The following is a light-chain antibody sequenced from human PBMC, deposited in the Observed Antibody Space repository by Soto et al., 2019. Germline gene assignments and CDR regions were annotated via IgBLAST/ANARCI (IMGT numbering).Light chain of an antibody. CDR1: QSVSNS. V-gene: IGKV3-11*01. J-gene: IGKJ4*01. CDR3: QQRTNWPLT. CDR2: DVS. Sequence: EIVLTQSPATLSLSPGERATLSCWASQSVSNSLAWYQQRPGQSPRLLIYDVSTRATGIPARFGGSGSGTDFTLPISSLETEDVAVYYCQQRTNWPLTFGGGTKVEI.